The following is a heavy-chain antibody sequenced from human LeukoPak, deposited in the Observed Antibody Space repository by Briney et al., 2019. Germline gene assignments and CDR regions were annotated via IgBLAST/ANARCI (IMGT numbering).Heavy chain of an antibody. CDR2: IRYDGSYK. D-gene: IGHD3-10*01. CDR3: ANVIRGAGGFEYFGMDI. V-gene: IGHV3-30*02. J-gene: IGHJ6*02. Sequence: GGSLRLSCAASGFTFSNYGMHWVRQAPGKGLEWVAFIRYDGSYKYYADSVKGRLTISRDNSKNTLYLQMNSLRPEGTAVYHCANVIRGAGGFEYFGMDIWGQGTTVTVSS. CDR1: GFTFSNYG.